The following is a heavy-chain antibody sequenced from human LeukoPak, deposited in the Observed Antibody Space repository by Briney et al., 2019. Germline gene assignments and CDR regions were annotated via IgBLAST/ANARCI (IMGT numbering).Heavy chain of an antibody. Sequence: PGGSLRLSCAASGFTFSSYAMSWVRQAPGKGLEWVSAISGSGGSTYYADSVKGQFTISRDNSKNTLYLQMNSLRAEDTAVYYCAKTQSSIAVAGVDYWGQGTLVTVSS. D-gene: IGHD6-19*01. J-gene: IGHJ4*02. V-gene: IGHV3-23*01. CDR2: ISGSGGST. CDR1: GFTFSSYA. CDR3: AKTQSSIAVAGVDY.